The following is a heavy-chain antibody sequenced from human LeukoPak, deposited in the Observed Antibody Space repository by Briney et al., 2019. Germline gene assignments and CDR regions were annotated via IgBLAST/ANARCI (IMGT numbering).Heavy chain of an antibody. J-gene: IGHJ6*02. CDR1: GFTFSSYG. D-gene: IGHD3-22*01. Sequence: GSLRLSCAASGFTFSSYGMHWVRQAPGKGLEWVAVIWYDGSNKYYADSVKGRFTISRDNSKNTLYLQMNSLRAEDTAVYYCAKVQRITMIVVGIGMDVWGRGTTVTVSS. CDR2: IWYDGSNK. V-gene: IGHV3-33*06. CDR3: AKVQRITMIVVGIGMDV.